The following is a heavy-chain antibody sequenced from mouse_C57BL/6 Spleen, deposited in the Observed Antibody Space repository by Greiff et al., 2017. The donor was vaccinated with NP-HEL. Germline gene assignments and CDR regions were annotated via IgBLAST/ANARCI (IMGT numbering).Heavy chain of an antibody. D-gene: IGHD1-1*01. Sequence: QVQLQQSGAELVKPGASVKLSCKASGYAFSSYWMNWVKQRPGKGLEWIGQIYPGDGDTNYNGKFKGKATLTADKSSSTAYMQLSSLTSEDSAVYCCARPGYGRAYFDYWGQGTTLTVSS. V-gene: IGHV1-80*01. J-gene: IGHJ2*01. CDR1: GYAFSSYW. CDR2: IYPGDGDT. CDR3: ARPGYGRAYFDY.